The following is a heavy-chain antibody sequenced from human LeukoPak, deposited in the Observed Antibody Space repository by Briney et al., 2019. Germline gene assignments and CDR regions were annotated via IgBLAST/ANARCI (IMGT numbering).Heavy chain of an antibody. CDR1: GGSISSGSYY. CDR3: ARQRFGELS. J-gene: IGHJ5*02. V-gene: IGHV4-39*01. CDR2: IYYSGST. D-gene: IGHD3-10*01. Sequence: SETLSLTCTVSGGSISSGSYYWSWIRQPPGKGLEWIGSIYYSGSTYYNPSLKSRVTLSVDTSKNQFSLKLSSVTAADTAVYYCARQRFGELSWGQGTLVTVSS.